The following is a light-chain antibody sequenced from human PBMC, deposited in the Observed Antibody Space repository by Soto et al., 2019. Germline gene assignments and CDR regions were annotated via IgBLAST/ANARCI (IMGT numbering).Light chain of an antibody. CDR2: EVT. J-gene: IGLJ2*01. Sequence: QSALTQPPSASGSPGQSVTISCTGTSSDIGSYNYVSWYQQHPGKAPKLMIYEVTKRPSGVPDRFSGSKSGNTASLTVSGLQAEDEADFYCSSYAGYNKVIFGGGTKLTVL. CDR1: SSDIGSYNY. V-gene: IGLV2-8*01. CDR3: SSYAGYNKVI.